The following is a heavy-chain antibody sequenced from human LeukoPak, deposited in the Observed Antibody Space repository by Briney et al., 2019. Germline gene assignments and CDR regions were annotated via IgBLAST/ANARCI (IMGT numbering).Heavy chain of an antibody. Sequence: GGSLRLSCTPSGFTISTYAMSWVRQAPGRGLESVSAIGGSDDRTYYADSVKGRFTVPRDNSKNTLYLQMNSLRVEDTAIYYCAKDRGFLVDTGTLNGWGQGTLVTVSS. V-gene: IGHV3-23*01. J-gene: IGHJ4*02. CDR3: AKDRGFLVDTGTLNG. CDR2: IGGSDDRT. D-gene: IGHD5-18*01. CDR1: GFTISTYA.